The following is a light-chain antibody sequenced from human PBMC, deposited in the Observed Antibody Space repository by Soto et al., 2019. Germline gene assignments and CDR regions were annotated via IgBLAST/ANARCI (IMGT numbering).Light chain of an antibody. CDR3: HQYNNWPET. CDR1: QSVSSN. J-gene: IGKJ2*01. Sequence: ERAMTQSPATLSVSPGERATLSCRASQSVSSNLAWYQQKPGQAPRLRIYDTSTRATGIPARFSGSGSGTEFTLTISSLQSEDFAVYYCHQYNNWPETFGQGTKLEIK. V-gene: IGKV3-15*01. CDR2: DTS.